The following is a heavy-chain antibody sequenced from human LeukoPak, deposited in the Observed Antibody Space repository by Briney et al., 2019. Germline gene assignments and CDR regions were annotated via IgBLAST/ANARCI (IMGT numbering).Heavy chain of an antibody. J-gene: IGHJ4*02. D-gene: IGHD5-24*01. Sequence: GGSLRLSCVASGFPFSSYWMTWVRQAPGKGLEWVAKIKQDGSKKSYVDSVKGRFTISRDNAKNSLYLQMNSLRAEDTAIYYCTRVGYIDEGIDYWGQGTLVTVSS. V-gene: IGHV3-7*04. CDR1: GFPFSSYW. CDR2: IKQDGSKK. CDR3: TRVGYIDEGIDY.